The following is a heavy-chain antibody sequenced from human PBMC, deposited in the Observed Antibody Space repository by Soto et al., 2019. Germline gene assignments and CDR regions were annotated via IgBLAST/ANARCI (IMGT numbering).Heavy chain of an antibody. CDR3: ARNYGGNHLDAFDI. Sequence: QVQLVESGGGVVQPGRSLRLSCAAYGFTFSSYGMHWVRQAPGKGLEWVAVIWYDGSNKYYADSVKGRFTISRDNSKNTLYLQMNSLRAEDTAVYYCARNYGGNHLDAFDIWGQGTMVTVSS. D-gene: IGHD4-17*01. J-gene: IGHJ3*02. CDR2: IWYDGSNK. CDR1: GFTFSSYG. V-gene: IGHV3-33*01.